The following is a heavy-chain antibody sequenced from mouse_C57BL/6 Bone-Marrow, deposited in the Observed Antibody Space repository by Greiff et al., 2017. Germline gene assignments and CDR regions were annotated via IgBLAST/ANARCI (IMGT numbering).Heavy chain of an antibody. V-gene: IGHV5-17*01. J-gene: IGHJ2*01. Sequence: EVKLVESGGGLVKPGGSLKLSCAASGFTFSDYGMHWVRQAPEKGLEWVAYICSGSSTIYYADTVKGRFTIPSDNAKNTLFQQMTSLRAEDTAMYYCARYYYQDYWGQGTTLTVSS. CDR2: ICSGSSTI. CDR3: ARYYYQDY. D-gene: IGHD1-1*01. CDR1: GFTFSDYG.